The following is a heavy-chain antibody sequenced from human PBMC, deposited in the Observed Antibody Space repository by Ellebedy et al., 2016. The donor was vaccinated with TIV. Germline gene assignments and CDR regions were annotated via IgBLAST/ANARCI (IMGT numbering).Heavy chain of an antibody. V-gene: IGHV3-7*03. CDR2: IKQDGSEK. Sequence: GESLKISCVASGFSTSNYWMNWVRQAPGKGLEWVASIKQDGSEKYYVDSVKGRFTISRDNAKNSLYVQMNSLRVEDTAVYYCVRVVGTSRAFEIWGQGTMVTVSS. CDR1: GFSTSNYW. CDR3: VRVVGTSRAFEI. J-gene: IGHJ3*02.